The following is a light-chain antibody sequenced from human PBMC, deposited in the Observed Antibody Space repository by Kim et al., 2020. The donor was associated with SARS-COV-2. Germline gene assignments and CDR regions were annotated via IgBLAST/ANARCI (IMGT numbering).Light chain of an antibody. CDR2: YNT. V-gene: IGLV3-21*04. Sequence: SYELTQPPSVSVAPGKTAIITCGGNDIGRKSVHWYQEKPGQAPVMVIYYNTDRPSGIPERVSGSNSGNTATLTINRVEAGDEAHYYCQVWDRSGDHVVFGGGTQLTVL. CDR3: QVWDRSGDHVV. CDR1: DIGRKS. J-gene: IGLJ2*01.